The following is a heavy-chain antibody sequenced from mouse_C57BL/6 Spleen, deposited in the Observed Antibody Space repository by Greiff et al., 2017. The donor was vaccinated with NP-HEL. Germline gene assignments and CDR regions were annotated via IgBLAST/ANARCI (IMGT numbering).Heavy chain of an antibody. CDR1: GYAFSSSW. J-gene: IGHJ3*01. Sequence: QVQLQQSGPELVKPGASVKISCKASGYAFSSSWMNWVKQRPGKGLEWIGRIYPGDGDTNDNGKFKGKATLTADKSSSTAYMQLSSLTSEDSAVYFCAREGDYYGSSYAWFAYWGQGTLVTVSA. V-gene: IGHV1-82*01. D-gene: IGHD1-1*01. CDR3: AREGDYYGSSYAWFAY. CDR2: IYPGDGDT.